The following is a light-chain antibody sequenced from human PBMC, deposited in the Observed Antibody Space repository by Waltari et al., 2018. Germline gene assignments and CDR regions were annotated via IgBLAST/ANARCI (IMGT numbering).Light chain of an antibody. CDR3: SSYAGSNNVV. CDR1: SSDVGGYNY. Sequence: QSALTQPPSASGSPGQSVTISCPGTSSDVGGYNYVPRYQPHPGKAPKLMIYEVSQRPSGVPVLFSGSTSGNTASLTVSGLQAEDEADYYCSSYAGSNNVVFGGGTKLTVL. J-gene: IGLJ2*01. V-gene: IGLV2-8*01. CDR2: EVS.